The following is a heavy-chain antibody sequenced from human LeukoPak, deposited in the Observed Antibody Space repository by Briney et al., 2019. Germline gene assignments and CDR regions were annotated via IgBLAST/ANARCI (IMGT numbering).Heavy chain of an antibody. CDR1: GGTFSSYA. V-gene: IGHV1-69*01. D-gene: IGHD3-3*01. CDR3: ARVIPFWSGYVWGGFDY. J-gene: IGHJ4*02. CDR2: IIPIFGTA. Sequence: SVKVSCKASGGTFSSYAISWVRQAPGQGLEWMGGIIPIFGTANYAQKFQGRVTITADESTSTAYMELSSLRSEDTAVYYCARVIPFWSGYVWGGFDYWGQGTLVTVSS.